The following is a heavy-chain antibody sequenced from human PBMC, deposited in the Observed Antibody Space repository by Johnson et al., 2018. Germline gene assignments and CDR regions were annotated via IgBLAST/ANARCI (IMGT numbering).Heavy chain of an antibody. D-gene: IGHD3-10*01. Sequence: EVQLLETAGGLVQAGGSLRLPCAASGFAFSRYAMSWVRPAPGTGLAWVSSINYNGGSPFYADSVKGRFTISRDNSKNTLYLQGKRLRAEDTAVYYRANLPLWFGELLFYMDVWGKGTTVTVSS. CDR1: GFAFSRYA. J-gene: IGHJ6*03. CDR2: INYNGGSP. CDR3: ANLPLWFGELLFYMDV. V-gene: IGHV3-23*01.